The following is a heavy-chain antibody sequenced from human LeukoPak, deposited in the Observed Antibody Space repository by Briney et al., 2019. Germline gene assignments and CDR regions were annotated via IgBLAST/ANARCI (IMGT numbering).Heavy chain of an antibody. CDR1: GFTVSSNY. Sequence: PGGSLRLSCAASGFTVSSNYMSWVRQAPGKGLEWVSVIYRGGSTYYAESVKGRFTISRDNSKNTVYLQMNSLRAEDTAVYYCARDRFLAVAGIMDYYYYYMDVWGKGTTVTISS. D-gene: IGHD6-19*01. V-gene: IGHV3-53*01. CDR2: IYRGGST. CDR3: ARDRFLAVAGIMDYYYYYMDV. J-gene: IGHJ6*03.